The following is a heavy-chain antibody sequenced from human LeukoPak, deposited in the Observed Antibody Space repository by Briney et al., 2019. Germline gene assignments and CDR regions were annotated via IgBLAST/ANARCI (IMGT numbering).Heavy chain of an antibody. CDR3: ARVAYDYPRVDP. CDR2: IYYSGST. CDR1: GGSISSYY. J-gene: IGHJ5*02. Sequence: SETLSLTCTVSGGSISSYYWSWIRQPPGKGLEWIGYIYYSGSTNYNPSLKSRVTISVDTSKNQFSLKLSSVTAADTAVYYCARVAYDYPRVDPWGQGTLVTVSS. V-gene: IGHV4-59*01. D-gene: IGHD3-16*01.